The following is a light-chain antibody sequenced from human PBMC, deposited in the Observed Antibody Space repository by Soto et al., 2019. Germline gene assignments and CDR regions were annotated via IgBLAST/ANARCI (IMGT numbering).Light chain of an antibody. CDR1: SSDVGGYEY. CDR3: SSYSVSTAYL. CDR2: EVS. Sequence: QSALTQPASVSGSPGQSITISCTGTSSDVGGYEYVSWYQLHPGKAPKLMVFEVSNRPSGVSYRFSGSKSGNTASLTISGLQAEDEGDYFCSSYSVSTAYLFGTGTKVTVL. V-gene: IGLV2-14*01. J-gene: IGLJ1*01.